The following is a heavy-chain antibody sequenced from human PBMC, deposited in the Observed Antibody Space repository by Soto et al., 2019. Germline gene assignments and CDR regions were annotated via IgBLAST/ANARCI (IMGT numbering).Heavy chain of an antibody. CDR3: ARSSNKESWFDP. Sequence: QVQLQESGPGLVKPSETLSLSCTVSNGSISNFYWNWIRHPAGKRLEWIGRIHTSGTTRYNPSLRGRVTMSVDTSKNHFFLKLNSATAADTAVYYRARSSNKESWFDPWGQGTLVTVSS. D-gene: IGHD6-13*01. V-gene: IGHV4-4*07. J-gene: IGHJ5*02. CDR1: NGSISNFY. CDR2: IHTSGTT.